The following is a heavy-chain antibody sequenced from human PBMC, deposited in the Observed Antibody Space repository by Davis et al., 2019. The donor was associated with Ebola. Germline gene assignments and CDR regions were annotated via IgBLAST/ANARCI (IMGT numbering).Heavy chain of an antibody. Sequence: PGGSLRLSCAASGFTFSSYGMHWVRQAPGKGLEWVAFIRYDGSNKYYADSVKGRFTISRDNSKNTLYPQMNSLRAEDTAVYYCARAVIEVAPLGIWGQGTMVTVSS. CDR2: IRYDGSNK. J-gene: IGHJ3*02. CDR1: GFTFSSYG. CDR3: ARAVIEVAPLGI. D-gene: IGHD6-19*01. V-gene: IGHV3-30*02.